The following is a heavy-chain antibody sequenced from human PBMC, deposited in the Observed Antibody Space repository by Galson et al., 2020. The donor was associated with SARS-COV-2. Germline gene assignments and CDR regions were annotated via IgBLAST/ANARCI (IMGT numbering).Heavy chain of an antibody. V-gene: IGHV3-23*01. CDR3: ARADGGSPGTVGYDYAPDV. J-gene: IGHJ6*02. Sequence: TGGSLRLSCEASGFTFSRYAMTWFRQAAGKRLEWVSDISASGSTTYNADSVRGRFTISIDNSKNTLYLHMSSLRAEDTAVYYCARADGGSPGTVGYDYAPDVWGQGTTVTVSS. D-gene: IGHD4-17*01. CDR2: ISASGSTT. CDR1: GFTFSRYA.